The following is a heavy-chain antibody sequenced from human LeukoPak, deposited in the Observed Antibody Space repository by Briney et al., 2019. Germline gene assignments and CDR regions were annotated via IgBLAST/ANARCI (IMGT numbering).Heavy chain of an antibody. D-gene: IGHD2-21*01. V-gene: IGHV4-34*01. CDR3: ARVSLDKYDDGGDYHDAFEI. J-gene: IGHJ3*02. CDR2: INDGGET. CDR1: GGSFSNYY. Sequence: SETLSLTCAVYGGSFSNYYWSWIRQPPEKGLEWVGEINDGGETNYNPSLKSRLTISVDTSKNQFSLKLTSVTAADTAVYYCARVSLDKYDDGGDYHDAFEIWGQGTMVTVSS.